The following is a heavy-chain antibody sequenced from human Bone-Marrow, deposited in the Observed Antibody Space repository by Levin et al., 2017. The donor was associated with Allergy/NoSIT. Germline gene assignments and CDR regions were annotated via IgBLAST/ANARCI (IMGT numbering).Heavy chain of an antibody. CDR3: ARLTYYFDY. J-gene: IGHJ4*02. V-gene: IGHV4-39*01. CDR2: IYYSGST. CDR1: GGSISSSSYY. Sequence: SETLSLTCTVSGGSISSSSYYWGWIRQPPGKGLEWIGSIYYSGSTYYNPSLKSRVTISVDTSKNQFSLKLSSVTAADTAVYYCARLTYYFDYWGQGTLVTVSS.